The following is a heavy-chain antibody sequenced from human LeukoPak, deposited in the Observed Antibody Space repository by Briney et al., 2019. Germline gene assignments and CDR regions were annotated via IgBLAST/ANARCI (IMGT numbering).Heavy chain of an antibody. D-gene: IGHD2-8*01. CDR1: GFTFSSYW. J-gene: IGHJ3*02. CDR3: ARVQGHPPNGLDI. CDR2: VNSDGSST. Sequence: GGSLGLSCAASGFTFSSYWMHWVRQAPGKGLVWVSRVNSDGSSTSYADAVKGRSTISRDNAKNTAYLQMNSLRAEDTAVYYCARVQGHPPNGLDIWGQGTMVTVSS. V-gene: IGHV3-74*01.